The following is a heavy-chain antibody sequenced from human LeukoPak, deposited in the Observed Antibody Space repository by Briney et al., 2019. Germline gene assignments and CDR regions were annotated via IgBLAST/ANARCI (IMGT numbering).Heavy chain of an antibody. J-gene: IGHJ6*04. V-gene: IGHV4-34*01. Sequence: SEILSLTCAVYGGSFSGYYWSWIRQPPGKGLEWIGEINHSGSTNYNPSLKSRVTISVDTSKNRFSLKLSSVTAADTAVYYCARGWIFAVAAFYYYYGMDVWGKGTTVTVSS. CDR1: GGSFSGYY. CDR3: ARGWIFAVAAFYYYYGMDV. D-gene: IGHD6-19*01. CDR2: INHSGST.